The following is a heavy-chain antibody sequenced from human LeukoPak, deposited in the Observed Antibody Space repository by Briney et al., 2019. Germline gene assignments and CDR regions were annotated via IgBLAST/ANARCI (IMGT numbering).Heavy chain of an antibody. J-gene: IGHJ5*02. D-gene: IGHD6-13*01. Sequence: SETLSLTCTVSGYSISSGGYSWSWIRQTPGKGLEWIAYIHDSGSTYNNPSLKSRLSISIDTSKNQFSLKLNSVTAADTAVYYCARVVAAAGNNWFDPWGQATLVTVSS. V-gene: IGHV4-30-4*07. CDR3: ARVVAAAGNNWFDP. CDR1: GYSISSGGYS. CDR2: IHDSGST.